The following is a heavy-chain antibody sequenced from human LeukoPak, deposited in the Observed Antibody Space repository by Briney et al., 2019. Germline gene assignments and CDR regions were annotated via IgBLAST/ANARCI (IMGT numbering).Heavy chain of an antibody. CDR1: GGSISSYY. J-gene: IGHJ5*02. CDR3: ASHGWANWFDP. Sequence: SETLSLTCTVSGGSISSYYWSWIRQPPGKGLEWIGYIYTSGSTNYNPSLKSRVTISVDTSKNQFSLKLSSVTAADTAVYYCASHGWANWFDPWGQGTLVTVSS. D-gene: IGHD6-19*01. CDR2: IYTSGST. V-gene: IGHV4-4*09.